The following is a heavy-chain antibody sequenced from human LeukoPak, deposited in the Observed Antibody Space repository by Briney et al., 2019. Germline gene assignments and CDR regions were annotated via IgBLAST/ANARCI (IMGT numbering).Heavy chain of an antibody. CDR2: IYHSGST. J-gene: IGHJ4*02. D-gene: IGHD6-13*01. CDR3: ARGRVSMYSFDY. V-gene: IGHV4-38-2*02. Sequence: PSETLSLTCTVSTYSISSGYYWGWIRQPPGKGLEWIGSIYHSGSTYYNPSLKSRLTISVDTSKNQFSLKLSSVTAADTAVYYCARGRVSMYSFDYWGQGTLVTVSS. CDR1: TYSISSGYY.